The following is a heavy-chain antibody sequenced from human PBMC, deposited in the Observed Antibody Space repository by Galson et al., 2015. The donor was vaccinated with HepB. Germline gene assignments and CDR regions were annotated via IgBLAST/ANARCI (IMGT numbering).Heavy chain of an antibody. CDR1: GFTFGTYS. D-gene: IGHD2-2*01. CDR3: ARDTVSCNNIRCYDHSLDI. J-gene: IGHJ3*02. V-gene: IGHV3-48*01. CDR2: ISSSSSTI. Sequence: SLRLSCATSGFTFGTYSINWVRQAPGKGLEWVSYISSSSSTIYYADSVKGRFTISRDNAKNSLYLQMNSLRAEDTAVYYCARDTVSCNNIRCYDHSLDIWGQGTMVTVSS.